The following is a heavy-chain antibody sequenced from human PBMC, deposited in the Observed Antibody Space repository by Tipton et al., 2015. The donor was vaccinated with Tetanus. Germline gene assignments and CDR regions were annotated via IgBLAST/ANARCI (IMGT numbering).Heavy chain of an antibody. J-gene: IGHJ5*02. V-gene: IGHV5-51*01. CDR1: GYTFTNYW. Sequence: QLVQSGAEVKKPGESLKISCEGSGYTFTNYWIGWVRQMPGKGLEWMGIIYPGDSDTRYSPSFQGQVTMSVDRSTATAYLQWGSLKASDTAIYYCARHFGEMLYAPFRFDPWGQGTLVTVSS. D-gene: IGHD3-3*01. CDR3: ARHFGEMLYAPFRFDP. CDR2: IYPGDSDT.